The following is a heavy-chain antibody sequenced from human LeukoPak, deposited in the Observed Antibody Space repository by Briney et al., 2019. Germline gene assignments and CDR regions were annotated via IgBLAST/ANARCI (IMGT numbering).Heavy chain of an antibody. CDR2: IYTSGST. CDR1: GGSISSYY. D-gene: IGHD2-2*01. V-gene: IGHV4-4*07. Sequence: PSETLSLTCTVSGGSISSYYWSWIRQPAGKGLEWIGRIYTSGSTNYNPSLKSRVTISVDTSKNQFSLKLSSVTAADTAVYYCARVPGYCSSTSCYAVENYGVDVWGQGTTVTVSS. CDR3: ARVPGYCSSTSCYAVENYGVDV. J-gene: IGHJ6*02.